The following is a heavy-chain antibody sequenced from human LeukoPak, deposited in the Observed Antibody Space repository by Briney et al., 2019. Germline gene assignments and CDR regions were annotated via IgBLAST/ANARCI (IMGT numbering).Heavy chain of an antibody. CDR1: GGSISSGGYS. CDR2: IYYSGST. CDR3: ARRKLDDYGFYYFDY. D-gene: IGHD4-17*01. Sequence: SQTLSLTCAVSGGSISSGGYSWSWIRQHPGKGLEWIGYIYYSGSTYYNPSLKSRVTISVDTSKNQFSLKLSSVTAADTAVYYCARRKLDDYGFYYFDYWGQGTLVTVSS. J-gene: IGHJ4*02. V-gene: IGHV4-31*11.